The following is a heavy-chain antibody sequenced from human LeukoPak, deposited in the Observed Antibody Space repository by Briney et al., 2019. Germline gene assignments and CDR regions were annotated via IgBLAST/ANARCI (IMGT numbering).Heavy chain of an antibody. Sequence: GGSLRLSCAASGFIFSNYAMTWVRQAPGKGPEWVALISYDGSNKYYADSVKGRFTISRDNSKNTLYLQMNSLRAEDTAVYYCARDGDSSGYIDYWGQGTLVTVSS. V-gene: IGHV3-30*03. J-gene: IGHJ4*02. CDR1: GFIFSNYA. CDR2: ISYDGSNK. CDR3: ARDGDSSGYIDY. D-gene: IGHD3-22*01.